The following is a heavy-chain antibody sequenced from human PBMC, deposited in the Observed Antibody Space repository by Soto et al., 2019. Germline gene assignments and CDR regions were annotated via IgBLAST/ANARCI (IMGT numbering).Heavy chain of an antibody. CDR2: IIPILGIA. D-gene: IGHD2-2*01. V-gene: IGHV1-69*08. CDR1: GGTFSSYT. CDR3: ARERNIVVVPADPSDYWFDP. Sequence: QVQLVQSGAEVKKPGSSVKVSCKASGGTFSSYTISWVRQAPGQGLEWMGRIIPILGIANYAQKFQGRVTITADKSTSTAYMELSSLRSEDTAVYYCARERNIVVVPADPSDYWFDPWGQGTLVTVSS. J-gene: IGHJ5*02.